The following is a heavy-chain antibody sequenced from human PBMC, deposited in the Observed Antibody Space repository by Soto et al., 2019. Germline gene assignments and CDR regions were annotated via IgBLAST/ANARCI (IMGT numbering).Heavy chain of an antibody. V-gene: IGHV3-23*01. Sequence: GGSLRLSCAASGFTFSSYAMSWVRQAPGKGLEWVSAISGSGGSTYYADSVKGRFTISRDNSKNTLYLQMNSLRAEDTAVYYCAKVPAAAMSSRYYYYYYMDVWGKGTTVTVSS. CDR3: AKVPAAAMSSRYYYYYYMDV. D-gene: IGHD2-2*01. J-gene: IGHJ6*03. CDR1: GFTFSSYA. CDR2: ISGSGGST.